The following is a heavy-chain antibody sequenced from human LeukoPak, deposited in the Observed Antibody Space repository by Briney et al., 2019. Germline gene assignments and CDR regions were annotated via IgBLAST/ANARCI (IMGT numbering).Heavy chain of an antibody. J-gene: IGHJ2*01. CDR1: GGSISSYY. Sequence: SETLSLTCTVSGGSISSYYWSWIRQPPGKGLEWIGYIYYSGSTNYNPSLKSRVTMSVDTSKNQFSLKLSSVTAADTAVYYCARVPYMITFGGVIVPNWYFDLWGRGTLVTVSS. CDR3: ARVPYMITFGGVIVPNWYFDL. CDR2: IYYSGST. D-gene: IGHD3-16*02. V-gene: IGHV4-59*12.